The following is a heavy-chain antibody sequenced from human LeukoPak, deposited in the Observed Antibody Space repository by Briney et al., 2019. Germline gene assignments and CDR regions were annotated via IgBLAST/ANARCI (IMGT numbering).Heavy chain of an antibody. CDR3: ARSEAPLVRGVIMVNWFDP. V-gene: IGHV4-59*01. CDR2: ISYSGNA. J-gene: IGHJ5*02. Sequence: SETLSLTCTVSGGSISNFWTWIRQPPGKGLEWIGYISYSGNADYNPSLKGRVTISVDTSKNQFSLKLSSVTAADTAVYHCARSEAPLVRGVIMVNWFDPWGQGTLVTVSS. D-gene: IGHD3-10*01. CDR1: GGSISNF.